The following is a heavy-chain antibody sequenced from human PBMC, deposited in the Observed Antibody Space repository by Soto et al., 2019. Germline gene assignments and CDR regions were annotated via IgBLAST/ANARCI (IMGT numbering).Heavy chain of an antibody. J-gene: IGHJ3*02. Sequence: QVKLVESGGGVVQPGRSLRLSCAASGFTFSSYGMHWVRQAPGKGLEWVAVIWYDGSNKYYADSVKGRFTISRDNSKNTLYLQMNSLRAEDTAVYYCARGTGGTTTYAFDIWGQGTMVTVSS. V-gene: IGHV3-33*01. D-gene: IGHD1-1*01. CDR3: ARGTGGTTTYAFDI. CDR1: GFTFSSYG. CDR2: IWYDGSNK.